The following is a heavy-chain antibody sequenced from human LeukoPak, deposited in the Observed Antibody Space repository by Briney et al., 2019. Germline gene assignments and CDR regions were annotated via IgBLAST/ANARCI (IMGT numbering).Heavy chain of an antibody. V-gene: IGHV3-48*01. J-gene: IGHJ4*02. Sequence: GGSRRLSCATSGFTLSSYSMNWVRQAPGKGLEWVSYISSGSTTIYYADSVKGRFTISRDNAKNSLYLQMNSLRAEDTAVYYCARDVEQWLVRVYYFDYWGQGTLVTVSS. D-gene: IGHD6-19*01. CDR1: GFTLSSYS. CDR2: ISSGSTTI. CDR3: ARDVEQWLVRVYYFDY.